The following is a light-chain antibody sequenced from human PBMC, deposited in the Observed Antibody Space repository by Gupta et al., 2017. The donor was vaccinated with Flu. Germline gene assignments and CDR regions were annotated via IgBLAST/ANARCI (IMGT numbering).Light chain of an antibody. CDR2: DAS. J-gene: IGKJ3*01. V-gene: IGKV1-33*01. CDR3: QQDDNLPPT. Sequence: DLQMTQSPSSLSASVGDRVTITCQASQDISNYLNWYQQKPGKAPKLLIYDASNLETGVPARFSGSGSGTDFTFTISSLQPEDIATYYCQQDDNLPPTFGHGTKVDIK. CDR1: QDISNY.